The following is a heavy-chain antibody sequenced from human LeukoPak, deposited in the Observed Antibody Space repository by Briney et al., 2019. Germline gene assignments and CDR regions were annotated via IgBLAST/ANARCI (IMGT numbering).Heavy chain of an antibody. D-gene: IGHD1-1*01. CDR3: ATEKLPTTGRPIYYYYGMDV. CDR2: FDPEDGET. J-gene: IGHJ6*02. CDR1: GYTLTELS. Sequence: ASVKVSCKVSGYTLTELSMHWVRPAPGRGLEWMGGFDPEDGETIYAQKFQGRVTMTEDTSTDTAYMELSSLRSEDTAVYYCATEKLPTTGRPIYYYYGMDVWGQGTTVTVSS. V-gene: IGHV1-24*01.